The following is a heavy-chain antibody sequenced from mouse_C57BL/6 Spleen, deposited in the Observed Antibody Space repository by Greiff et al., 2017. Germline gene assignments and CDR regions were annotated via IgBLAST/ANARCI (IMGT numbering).Heavy chain of an antibody. J-gene: IGHJ1*03. CDR1: GYTFTSYW. V-gene: IGHV1-72*01. Sequence: QQSCKASGYTFTSYWMHWVKQRPGRGLEWIGRIDPNSGGTKYNEKFKSKATLTVDKPSSTAYMQLSSLTSEDSAVYYCARSTVVPYWYFDVWGTGTTVTVSS. CDR2: IDPNSGGT. D-gene: IGHD1-1*01. CDR3: ARSTVVPYWYFDV.